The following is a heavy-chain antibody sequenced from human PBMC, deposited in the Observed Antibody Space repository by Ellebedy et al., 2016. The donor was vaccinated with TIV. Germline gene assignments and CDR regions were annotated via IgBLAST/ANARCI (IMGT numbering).Heavy chain of an antibody. V-gene: IGHV4-34*01. J-gene: IGHJ3*02. CDR2: INHSGST. CDR1: GGSFSGYY. Sequence: SETLSLXXAVYGGSFSGYYWSWIRQPPGKGLEWIGEINHSGSTNYNPSLKSRVTISVDTSKNQFSLKLSSVTAADTAVYYCARGPTWRADIWGQGTMVTVSS. CDR3: ARGPTWRADI. D-gene: IGHD3-3*01.